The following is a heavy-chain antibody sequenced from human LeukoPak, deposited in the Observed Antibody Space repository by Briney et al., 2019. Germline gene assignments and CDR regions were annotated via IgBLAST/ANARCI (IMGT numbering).Heavy chain of an antibody. CDR3: ARGARWFGELQAPYNWFDP. V-gene: IGHV4-59*12. J-gene: IGHJ5*02. D-gene: IGHD3-10*01. CDR2: IYYSGST. CDR1: GGSISSYY. Sequence: SETLSLTCTVSGGSISSYYWSWIRQPPGKGLEWIGYIYYSGSTNYNPSLKSRVTISVDTSKNQFSLKLSSVTAADTAVYYCARGARWFGELQAPYNWFDPWGQGTLVTVSS.